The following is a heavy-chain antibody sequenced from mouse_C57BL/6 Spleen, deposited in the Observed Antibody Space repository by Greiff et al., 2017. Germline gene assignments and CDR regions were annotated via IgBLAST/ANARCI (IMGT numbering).Heavy chain of an antibody. CDR1: GFTFSSSA. D-gene: IGHD2-10*02. Sequence: EVQGVESGGGLVKPGGSLKFSCAASGFTFSSSAMSWVRQTPEKRLEWVATISDGGSYTYYPDNVKGRFTISRDNAKNNLYLQVCHLKSEDTAMYYCARDRYGNYGFAYWGQGALVTVAA. CDR3: ARDRYGNYGFAY. V-gene: IGHV5-4*01. CDR2: ISDGGSYT. J-gene: IGHJ3*01.